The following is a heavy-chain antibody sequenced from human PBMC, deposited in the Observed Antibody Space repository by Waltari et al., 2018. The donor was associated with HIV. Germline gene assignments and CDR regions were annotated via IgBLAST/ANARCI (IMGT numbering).Heavy chain of an antibody. Sequence: QVQLVESGGGVVQPGRSLRLSCAASGFTLHNNGIHWVRQAPGKGLGWVAVISYDRITKDYADSVKGRFTISRDNSKKTVYLQMNSLGAEDTAVYYCAKDRAFFQVGYSIIWGQGTLVTVSS. CDR2: ISYDRITK. V-gene: IGHV3-30*18. D-gene: IGHD5-12*01. J-gene: IGHJ4*02. CDR1: GFTLHNNG. CDR3: AKDRAFFQVGYSII.